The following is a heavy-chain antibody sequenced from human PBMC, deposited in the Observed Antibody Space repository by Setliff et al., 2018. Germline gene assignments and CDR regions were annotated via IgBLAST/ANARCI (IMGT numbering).Heavy chain of an antibody. CDR2: IYYSGST. V-gene: IGHV4-39*01. J-gene: IGHJ6*03. D-gene: IGHD3-22*01. CDR3: ARHIPYYSDNSGYYYHHYYIDV. Sequence: SETLSLTCTVSGGSISSSNYYWGWIRQPTGKGLEWIGSIYYSGSTYYNPSLTSRVTMSVDTSKNQFSLKLSSVSAADTAVFFCARHIPYYSDNSGYYYHHYYIDVWGKGTTVTVSS. CDR1: GGSISSSNYY.